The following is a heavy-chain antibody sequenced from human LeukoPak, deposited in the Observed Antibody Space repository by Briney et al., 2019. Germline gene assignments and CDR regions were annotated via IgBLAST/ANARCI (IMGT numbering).Heavy chain of an antibody. CDR2: IIPIFGTA. V-gene: IGHV1-69*06. CDR1: GGTFSSYA. CDR3: ARVYGDYVGDAFDI. D-gene: IGHD4-17*01. J-gene: IGHJ3*02. Sequence: SVKVSCKASGGTFSSYAISWVRQAPGQGLEWMGGIIPIFGTANYAQKFQGRVTITADKSTSTAYMELSSLRSEDTAVYYCARVYGDYVGDAFDIWGQGTMVTVSS.